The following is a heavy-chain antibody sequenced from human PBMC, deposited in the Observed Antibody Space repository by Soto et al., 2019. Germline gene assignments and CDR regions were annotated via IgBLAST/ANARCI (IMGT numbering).Heavy chain of an antibody. CDR2: IWYDGSDK. J-gene: IGHJ4*02. CDR3: ARRHGYNYDY. D-gene: IGHD5-12*01. Sequence: QVQLVESGGGVVQPGSSLRLSCAASGFSFSNYDMHWVRQAPGKGLAWVALIWYDGSDKNYVDSVKGRFTISRDNSKSTLYLQMNSLRVEDTAVYYCARRHGYNYDYWGQGTLVTVSS. CDR1: GFSFSNYD. V-gene: IGHV3-33*01.